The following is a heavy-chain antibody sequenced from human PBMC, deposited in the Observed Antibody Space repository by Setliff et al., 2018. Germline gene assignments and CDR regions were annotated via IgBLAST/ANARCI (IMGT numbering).Heavy chain of an antibody. CDR3: VPGGGS. V-gene: IGHV3-43D*04. D-gene: IGHD6-25*01. J-gene: IGHJ5*02. CDR1: GFTFDDFA. Sequence: GGSLRLSCAASGFTFDDFAMHWVRQAPGQGLEWVSLISWDGDTTFSAASVKGRFTISRDNAKNSLYLQMTSLRTDDTALYYCVPGGGSWGQGALVTVSS. CDR2: ISWDGDTT.